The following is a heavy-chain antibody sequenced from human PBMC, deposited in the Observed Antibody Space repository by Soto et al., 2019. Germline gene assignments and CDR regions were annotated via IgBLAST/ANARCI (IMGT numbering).Heavy chain of an antibody. CDR3: AGDIVVVPAAYYYYGMDV. CDR1: GGSISSSSYY. D-gene: IGHD2-2*01. CDR2: IYYSGST. Sequence: SLTGTVSGGSISSSSYYWGWIRQPPGKGLEWIGSIYYSGSTYYNPSLKSRVTISVDTSKNQFSLKLSSVTAADTAVYYCAGDIVVVPAAYYYYGMDVWGQGTTVTVSS. V-gene: IGHV4-39*01. J-gene: IGHJ6*02.